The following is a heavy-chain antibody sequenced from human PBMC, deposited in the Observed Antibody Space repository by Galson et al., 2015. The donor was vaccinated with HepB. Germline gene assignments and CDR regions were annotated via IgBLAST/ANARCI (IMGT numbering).Heavy chain of an antibody. J-gene: IGHJ3*02. CDR3: AHTSGSYHGQVYAFDI. CDR2: IYWDDDK. Sequence: PALVKPTQTLTLTCTFSGFSLSTSGVGVGWIRQPPGKALEWLALIYWDDDKRYSPSLKSRLTITKDTSKNQVVLTMTNMDPVDTATYYCAHTSGSYHGQVYAFDIWGQGTMVTVSS. D-gene: IGHD1-26*01. CDR1: GFSLSTSGVG. V-gene: IGHV2-5*02.